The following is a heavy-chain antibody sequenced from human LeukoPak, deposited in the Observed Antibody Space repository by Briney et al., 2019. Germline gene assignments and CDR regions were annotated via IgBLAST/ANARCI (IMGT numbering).Heavy chain of an antibody. D-gene: IGHD6-13*01. V-gene: IGHV5-10-1*01. Sequence: GESLKISCKGSGYSFTSYWISWVRQMPGKGLEWMGRIDPSDSYTNYSPSFQGHVTISADKSISTAYLQWSSLKASDTAMYYCARHVIPGIAAAGTNHWGQGTLVTVSS. CDR2: IDPSDSYT. J-gene: IGHJ5*02. CDR1: GYSFTSYW. CDR3: ARHVIPGIAAAGTNH.